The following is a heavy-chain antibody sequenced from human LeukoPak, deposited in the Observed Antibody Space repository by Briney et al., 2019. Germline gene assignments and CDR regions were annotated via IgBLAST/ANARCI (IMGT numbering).Heavy chain of an antibody. CDR2: ISYDGSNK. D-gene: IGHD3-10*01. Sequence: PGGSLRLSCAASGFTFSSYGMHWVRQAPGKGLEWVAVISYDGSNKYYADSVKGRFTISRDNSKNTLYLQMNSLRAEDTAVYYCAKDHPRSGSYYNGLDYWGQGTLVTVSS. J-gene: IGHJ4*02. CDR3: AKDHPRSGSYYNGLDY. V-gene: IGHV3-30*18. CDR1: GFTFSSYG.